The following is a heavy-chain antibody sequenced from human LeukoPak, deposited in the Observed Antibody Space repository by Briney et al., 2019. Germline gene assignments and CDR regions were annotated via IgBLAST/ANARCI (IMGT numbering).Heavy chain of an antibody. Sequence: ASVKVFCKASGYTFTGYYMHWVRQAPGQGLEWMGWINPNSGGTNYAQKFQGRVTMTRDTSISTAYMELSRLRSDDTAVYYCARLEDCSSTSCYAIDYWGQGTLVTVSS. CDR1: GYTFTGYY. J-gene: IGHJ4*02. CDR3: ARLEDCSSTSCYAIDY. D-gene: IGHD2-2*01. CDR2: INPNSGGT. V-gene: IGHV1-2*02.